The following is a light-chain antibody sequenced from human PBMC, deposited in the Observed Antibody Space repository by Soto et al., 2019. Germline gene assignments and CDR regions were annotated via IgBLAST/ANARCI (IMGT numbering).Light chain of an antibody. CDR2: GAS. CDR3: QQYNNWPLT. CDR1: QSVSSN. Sequence: EIVMTQSPATLSVSPGERATLSCRASQSVSSNLAWYQQKPGQAPRLLIYGASTRATGIPARFSGSGSGTEFTITISILQSEDFAVYYCQQYNNWPLTFGGGTKVEIK. V-gene: IGKV3-15*01. J-gene: IGKJ4*01.